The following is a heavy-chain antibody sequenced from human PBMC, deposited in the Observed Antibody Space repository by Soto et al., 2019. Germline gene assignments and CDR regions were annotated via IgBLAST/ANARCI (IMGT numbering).Heavy chain of an antibody. Sequence: SETLSLTCTVSGGSISSYYWSWIRQPPGKGLEWIGYIYYSGSTNYNPSLKSRVTISVDTSKNQFSLKLSSVTAADTAVYYCARALAGNWFDPWGQGTLVTVSS. CDR2: IYYSGST. CDR3: ARALAGNWFDP. CDR1: GGSISSYY. J-gene: IGHJ5*02. V-gene: IGHV4-59*01. D-gene: IGHD6-19*01.